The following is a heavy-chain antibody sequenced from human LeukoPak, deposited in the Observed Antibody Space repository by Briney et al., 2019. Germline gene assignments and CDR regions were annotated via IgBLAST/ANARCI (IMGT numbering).Heavy chain of an antibody. V-gene: IGHV4-38-2*02. CDR3: ARSPSITMIVVVMAFDI. D-gene: IGHD3-22*01. CDR2: IYYSGST. CDR1: GYSISSGYY. J-gene: IGHJ3*02. Sequence: PSETLSLTCTVSGYSISSGYYWGWIRQPPGKGLEWIGSIYYSGSTYYNPSLKSRVTISVDTSKNQFSLKLSSVTAADTAVYYCARSPSITMIVVVMAFDIWGQGTMVTVSS.